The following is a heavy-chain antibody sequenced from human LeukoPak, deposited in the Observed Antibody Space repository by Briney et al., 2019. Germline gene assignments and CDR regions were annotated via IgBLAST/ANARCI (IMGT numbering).Heavy chain of an antibody. CDR3: AREGAGATERFDY. J-gene: IGHJ4*02. CDR2: IYHTGST. Sequence: ETLSLTCTVSGYSISSGFYWDWIRQPPGKGLEWIGSIYHTGSTYSNPSLKSRVTISVDTSKNQFSLKLSSVTAADTAVYYCAREGAGATERFDYWGQGTPVTVSS. D-gene: IGHD1-26*01. CDR1: GYSISSGFY. V-gene: IGHV4-38-2*02.